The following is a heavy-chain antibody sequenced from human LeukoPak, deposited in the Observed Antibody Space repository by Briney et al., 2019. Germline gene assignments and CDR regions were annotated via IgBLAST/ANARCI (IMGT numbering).Heavy chain of an antibody. CDR2: IIPIFGTA. V-gene: IGHV1-69*05. D-gene: IGHD3-3*01. CDR1: GGTFSSYA. CDR3: ARDGSPPAYYDFWSGSDYYFDY. J-gene: IGHJ4*02. Sequence: AASVKVSCKASGGTFSSYAISWVRQAPGQGLEWMGGIIPIFGTANYAQKLQGRVTMTTDTSTSTAYMELRSLRSDDTAVYYCARDGSPPAYYDFWSGSDYYFDYWGQGTLVTVSS.